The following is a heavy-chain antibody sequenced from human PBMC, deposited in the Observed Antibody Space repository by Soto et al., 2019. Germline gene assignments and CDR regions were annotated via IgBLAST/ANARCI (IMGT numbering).Heavy chain of an antibody. D-gene: IGHD3-10*01. J-gene: IGHJ5*02. CDR1: GYTFTSYG. CDR2: ISAYNGNT. Sequence: QVQLVQSGAEVKKPGASVKVSCKASGYTFTSYGISWVRQAPGQGLEWMGWISAYNGNTNYAQKLQGRVTMTTDTSTSTDYMELRSLRSDDTAVYYCAREAPPVLFGELPQPYNWFDPWGQGTLVTVSS. V-gene: IGHV1-18*04. CDR3: AREAPPVLFGELPQPYNWFDP.